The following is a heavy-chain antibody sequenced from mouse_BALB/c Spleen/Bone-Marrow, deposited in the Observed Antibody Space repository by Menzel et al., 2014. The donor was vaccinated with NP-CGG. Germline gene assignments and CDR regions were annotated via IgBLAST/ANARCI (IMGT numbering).Heavy chain of an antibody. Sequence: VQPQQSGAELVKPGASVKLSCKASGYTFTSYYMYWVKQRPGQGLEWIGEINPSNGGTNFNEKFKSRATLTVDKSSSTAYMQLSSLTSEDSAVYYCTRLPHWGQGTSVTVSS. V-gene: IGHV1S81*02. CDR1: GYTFTSYY. CDR3: TRLPH. D-gene: IGHD5-1*01. J-gene: IGHJ4*01. CDR2: INPSNGGT.